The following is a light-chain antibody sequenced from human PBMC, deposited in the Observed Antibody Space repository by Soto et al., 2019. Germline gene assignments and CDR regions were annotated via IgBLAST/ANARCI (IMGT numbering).Light chain of an antibody. CDR2: KAS. Sequence: DIQMTQSPSTLSASAGDRVTITCRASQSVSSWLAWYQQKPGKAPNLLIYKASSLESGVPSRFSGSGSGTEFTLTISSLQPDDFATYYCQHYQSFPYTFGQGTKLEIK. V-gene: IGKV1-5*03. J-gene: IGKJ2*01. CDR3: QHYQSFPYT. CDR1: QSVSSW.